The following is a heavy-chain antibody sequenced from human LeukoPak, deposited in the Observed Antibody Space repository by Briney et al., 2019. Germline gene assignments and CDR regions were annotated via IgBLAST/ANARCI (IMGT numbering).Heavy chain of an antibody. CDR1: GYTFTGYY. CDR3: SRGGSTSDY. CDR2: INPNSGGT. V-gene: IGHV1-2*02. D-gene: IGHD1-26*01. J-gene: IGHJ4*02. Sequence: GASVKVSCKASGYTFTGYYMHWVRQAPGHGVEGLGWINPNSGGTNYAQKFQGRVTMPRASSTTTVYSELSSVRSADTAVYCCSRGGSTSDYWGQGTLVTVSS.